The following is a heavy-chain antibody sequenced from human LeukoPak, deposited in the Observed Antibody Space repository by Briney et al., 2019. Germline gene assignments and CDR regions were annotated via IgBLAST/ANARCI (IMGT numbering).Heavy chain of an antibody. CDR1: GFTFSSYA. D-gene: IGHD5-18*01. CDR2: INAGNGNT. CDR3: ARVLNTPLPRNNRGYSYGPLFDY. V-gene: IGHV1-3*01. Sequence: GGSLRLSCAASGFTFSSYAMHWVRQAPGQRLEWMGWINAGNGNTKYSQKFQGRVTITRDTSASTAYMELSSLRSEDTAVYYCARVLNTPLPRNNRGYSYGPLFDYWGQGTLVTVSS. J-gene: IGHJ4*02.